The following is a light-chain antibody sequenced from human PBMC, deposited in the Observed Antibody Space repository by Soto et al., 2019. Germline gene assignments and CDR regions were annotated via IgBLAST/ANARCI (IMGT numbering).Light chain of an antibody. CDR1: QSVSSSY. CDR2: GAS. CDR3: QQYGSSIT. V-gene: IGKV3-20*01. Sequence: EIVLTQSPATLSSFPGDRVTLSCRASQSVSSSYLAWYQQKPGQAPRLLIYGASSRATGIPDRFSGSGSGTDFTLTISRLEPEDFAVYYCQQYGSSITFGQGTRLEI. J-gene: IGKJ5*01.